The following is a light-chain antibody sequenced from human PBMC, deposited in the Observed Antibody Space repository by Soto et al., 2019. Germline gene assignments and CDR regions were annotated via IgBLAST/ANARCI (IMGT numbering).Light chain of an antibody. CDR1: QSISSW. CDR3: QQYNSYKT. V-gene: IGKV1-5*01. Sequence: DIQVTQSPSTLSASVGDRVTITCRASQSISSWLAWYQQKPGKAPKLLIYDASSLESGVPSRFSGSGSGTEFTLTISSLQPDDLATYYCQQYNSYKTFGQGTKV. J-gene: IGKJ1*01. CDR2: DAS.